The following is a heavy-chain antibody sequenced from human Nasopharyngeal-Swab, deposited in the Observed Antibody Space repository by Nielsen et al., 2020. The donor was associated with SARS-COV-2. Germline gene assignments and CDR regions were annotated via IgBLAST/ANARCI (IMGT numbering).Heavy chain of an antibody. CDR3: ARDNAYCSAARCENWFDP. Sequence: SETLFLTCTVSGGSISSSSYYWGWIRQPPGKGLEWIGSIHYTGSTYYNSSLKSRVTMSVDTSKNQFSLKLSSVTAADTAVYYCARDNAYCSAARCENWFDPWGQGTLVTVSS. J-gene: IGHJ5*02. CDR2: IHYTGST. V-gene: IGHV4-39*07. D-gene: IGHD2-15*01. CDR1: GGSISSSSYY.